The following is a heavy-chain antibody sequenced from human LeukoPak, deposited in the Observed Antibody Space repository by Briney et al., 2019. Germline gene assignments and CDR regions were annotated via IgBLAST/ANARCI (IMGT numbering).Heavy chain of an antibody. CDR3: AKPPSRGPYDSSGYFDY. CDR1: GFTFSSYA. CDR2: ISGSGGST. J-gene: IGHJ4*02. Sequence: GGSLRLSCAASGFTFSSYAMSWVRQAPGKGLEWVSAISGSGGSTYYADSAKGRFTISRDNSKNTLYLQMNSLRAEDTAVYYCAKPPSRGPYDSSGYFDYWGQGTLVTVSS. D-gene: IGHD3-22*01. V-gene: IGHV3-23*01.